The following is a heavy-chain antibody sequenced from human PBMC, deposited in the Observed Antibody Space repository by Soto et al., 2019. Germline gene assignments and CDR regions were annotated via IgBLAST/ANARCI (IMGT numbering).Heavy chain of an antibody. Sequence: QVQLVESGGGVVQPGRSLRLSCAASGFTFSSYAMHWVRQAPGKGLEWVAVISYDGSNKYYADSVKGRFTISRDNSKNTLYLQMNSLSAEDTDVYYCARDFHTWNYGGPFDYWGQGTLVTVSS. CDR1: GFTFSSYA. D-gene: IGHD1-7*01. CDR2: ISYDGSNK. CDR3: ARDFHTWNYGGPFDY. J-gene: IGHJ4*02. V-gene: IGHV3-30-3*01.